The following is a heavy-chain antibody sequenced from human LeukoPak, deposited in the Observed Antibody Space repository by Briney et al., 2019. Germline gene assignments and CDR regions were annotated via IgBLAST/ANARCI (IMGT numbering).Heavy chain of an antibody. J-gene: IGHJ4*02. CDR1: GYTFTDYY. D-gene: IGHD1-7*01. CDR3: ASRDSITGTVYYFDY. V-gene: IGHV1-2*02. Sequence: ASVKVSCKASGYTFTDYYLQWVRQAPGQGLEWMGWINPNSGGTNYAQKFQGRVTMTRDTSISTAYMELSRLRSDDTAVYYCASRDSITGTVYYFDYWGQGTLVTVSS. CDR2: INPNSGGT.